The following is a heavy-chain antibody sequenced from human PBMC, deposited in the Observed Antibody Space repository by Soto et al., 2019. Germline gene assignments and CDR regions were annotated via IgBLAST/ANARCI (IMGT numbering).Heavy chain of an antibody. CDR2: KSYDGSNK. D-gene: IGHD1-26*01. CDR3: AKGRIVGATGVSPLFDY. J-gene: IGHJ4*02. V-gene: IGHV3-30*18. Sequence: QVQLVESGGGVVQPGRSLRLSCAASGFTFSSYGMHWVRQAPGKGLEWVAVKSYDGSNKYYADSVKGRFTISRDNSKNTLYLQMNSLRAEDTAVYYCAKGRIVGATGVSPLFDYWGQGTLVTVSS. CDR1: GFTFSSYG.